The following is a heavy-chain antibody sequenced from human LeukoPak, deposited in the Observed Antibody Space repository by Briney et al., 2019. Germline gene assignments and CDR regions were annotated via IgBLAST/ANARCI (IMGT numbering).Heavy chain of an antibody. Sequence: PSETLSLTCTVSGGSINSSYYYWGWIRQPPGKGLEWIGSLYYSGSTYYNPSLKSRVTISVDTSQNQFTLKLSSVTAAETAAYYCAGRGGIIRGVASYYYMDVWGKGTTVTISS. CDR3: AGRGGIIRGVASYYYMDV. CDR1: GGSINSSYYY. V-gene: IGHV4-39*01. D-gene: IGHD3-10*01. J-gene: IGHJ6*03. CDR2: LYYSGST.